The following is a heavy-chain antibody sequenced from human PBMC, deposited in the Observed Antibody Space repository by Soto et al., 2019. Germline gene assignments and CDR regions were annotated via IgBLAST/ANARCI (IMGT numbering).Heavy chain of an antibody. CDR3: ARGGGYDSFDF. J-gene: IGHJ4*02. CDR2: ISHFEPT. Sequence: PSETLSLTCTVSGVTKSQGGYPWGWIRQSPGKGLEWLGYISHFEPTYSNPSFKSRLSLSIDRTRNQFSLSLSSMTAADKAVYYCARGGGYDSFDFWGQG. D-gene: IGHD3-22*01. CDR1: GVTKSQGGYP. V-gene: IGHV4-30-2*06.